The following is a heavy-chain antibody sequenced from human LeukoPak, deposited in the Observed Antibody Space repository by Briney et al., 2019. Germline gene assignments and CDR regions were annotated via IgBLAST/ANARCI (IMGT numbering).Heavy chain of an antibody. CDR2: ISGSGGST. CDR1: GGSISSSSYY. J-gene: IGHJ6*03. CDR3: AKGWIVARPDYYYYMDV. V-gene: IGHV3-23*01. Sequence: PSGTLSLTCTVSGGSISSSSYYWGWVRQAPGKGLEWVSAISGSGGSTYYSDSVKGQFTISRDNSKTQLYLQMDSLRAEDTAVYYCAKGWIVARPDYYYYMDVWGKGPTVTVSS. D-gene: IGHD6-6*01.